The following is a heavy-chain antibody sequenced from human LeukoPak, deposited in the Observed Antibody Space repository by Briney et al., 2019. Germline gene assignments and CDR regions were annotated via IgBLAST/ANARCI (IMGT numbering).Heavy chain of an antibody. CDR1: GYSISSGYY. CDR3: ASTPSVYYYYMDV. V-gene: IGHV4-38-2*01. CDR2: IYHSGNA. Sequence: SETLSLTCVVSGYSISSGYYWGWIRQPPGKGLERIGSIYHSGNAYYNPSLKSRVTISVDTSNNQFSLKLTSVTAADTAVYYCASTPSVYYYYMDVWGKGTTVTVSS. J-gene: IGHJ6*03.